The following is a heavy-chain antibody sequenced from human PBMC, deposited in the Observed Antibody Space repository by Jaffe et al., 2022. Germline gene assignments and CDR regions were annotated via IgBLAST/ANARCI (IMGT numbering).Heavy chain of an antibody. CDR2: ISSSSSYI. D-gene: IGHD6-6*01. Sequence: EVQLVESGGGLVKPGGSLRLSCAASGFTFSSYSMNWVRQAPGKGLEWVSSISSSSSYIYYADSVKGRFTISRDNAKNSLYLQMNSLRAEDTAVYYCARAGQLVPGYYYMDVWGKGTTVTVSS. CDR1: GFTFSSYS. CDR3: ARAGQLVPGYYYMDV. J-gene: IGHJ6*03. V-gene: IGHV3-21*01.